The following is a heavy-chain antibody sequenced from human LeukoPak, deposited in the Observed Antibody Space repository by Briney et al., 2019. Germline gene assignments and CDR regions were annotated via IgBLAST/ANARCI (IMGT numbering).Heavy chain of an antibody. J-gene: IGHJ4*02. CDR1: GFTLRDFY. CDR3: ARTYRKIFDY. D-gene: IGHD1-1*01. V-gene: IGHV3-69-1*01. CDR2: FTHSGLI. Sequence: GGSLRLSCAACGFTLRDFYMIWLRQAPGKGLEWVSCFTHSGLISYAGSVQGRFPLSRENDNNSLYLQGNSLTAEDPAVSYCARTYRKIFDYWGQGNLVTVSS.